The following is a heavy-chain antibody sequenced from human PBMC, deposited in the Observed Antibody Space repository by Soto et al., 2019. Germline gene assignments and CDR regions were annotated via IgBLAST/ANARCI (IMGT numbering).Heavy chain of an antibody. J-gene: IGHJ4*02. CDR1: GFTFNSYS. D-gene: IGHD1-26*01. Sequence: GSLRLSCVASGFTFNSYSMNWVRQAPGKGLEWISYIISGSTSVFYADSVKGRFTISRDNAKNSLYLQMNSLRAEDTAVDYCASSASPDADWGQGTLVTVSS. CDR2: IISGSTSV. CDR3: ASSASPDAD. V-gene: IGHV3-48*01.